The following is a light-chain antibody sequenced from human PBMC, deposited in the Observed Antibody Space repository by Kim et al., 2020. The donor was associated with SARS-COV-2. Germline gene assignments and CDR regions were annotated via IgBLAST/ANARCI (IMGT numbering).Light chain of an antibody. CDR2: STS. Sequence: QAVVTQEPSLTVSPGGTVTLTCASSTGAVTSGYYPNWFQQKPGQAPRALIYSTSIRHSWTPARFSGSLLGGKAALTLSGVQPEDEADYYCLLYYGGAQLGVFGGGTQLTVL. V-gene: IGLV7-43*01. J-gene: IGLJ3*02. CDR1: TGAVTSGYY. CDR3: LLYYGGAQLGV.